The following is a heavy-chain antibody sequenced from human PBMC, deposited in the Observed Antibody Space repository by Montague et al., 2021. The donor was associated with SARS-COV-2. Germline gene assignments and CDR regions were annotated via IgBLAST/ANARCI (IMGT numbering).Heavy chain of an antibody. J-gene: IGHJ4*02. Sequence: SETLSLTCTVSGGSISSYYWSWLRQPPGKGLEWIGHIYYSGSTTYNPSLKSRVTISVDTPKNQFSLKLSSVTAADTAVYYCARVQRGYYYGLAVSAHFDYWGQGTLVTVSS. CDR1: GGSISSYY. CDR2: IYYSGST. CDR3: ARVQRGYYYGLAVSAHFDY. D-gene: IGHD3-10*01. V-gene: IGHV4-59*01.